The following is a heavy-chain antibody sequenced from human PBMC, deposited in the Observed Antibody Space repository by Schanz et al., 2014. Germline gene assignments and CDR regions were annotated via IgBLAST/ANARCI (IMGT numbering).Heavy chain of an antibody. Sequence: QVQLVESGGGVVQPGGSLRLSCAASGFSFSSYGMHWVRQAPGRGLEWVAFIRYDRGSIYYVDSVKGRFTISRDNSKNTLFLQLTSLRTEDTALYYCAKDMHKDYGGKPQAFDIWGQGTMVTVSS. CDR2: IRYDRGSI. V-gene: IGHV3-30*02. J-gene: IGHJ3*02. CDR1: GFSFSSYG. D-gene: IGHD4-17*01. CDR3: AKDMHKDYGGKPQAFDI.